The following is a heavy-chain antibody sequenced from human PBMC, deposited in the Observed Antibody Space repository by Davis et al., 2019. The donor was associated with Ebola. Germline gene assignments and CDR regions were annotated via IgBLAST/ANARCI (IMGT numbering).Heavy chain of an antibody. J-gene: IGHJ4*02. CDR3: ARVGVAKHNFDY. CDR1: GGSFSGYY. Sequence: SETLSLTCAVYGGSFSGYYWSWIRQPPGKGLEWIGYIYYSGSTNYNPSLKSRVTISVDTSKNQFSLKLSSVTAADTAVYYCARVGVAKHNFDYWGQGTLVTVSS. CDR2: IYYSGST. V-gene: IGHV4-59*01.